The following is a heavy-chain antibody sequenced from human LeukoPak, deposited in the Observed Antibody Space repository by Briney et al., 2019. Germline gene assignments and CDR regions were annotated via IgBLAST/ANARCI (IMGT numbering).Heavy chain of an antibody. D-gene: IGHD6-19*01. CDR1: GFPFSSYA. Sequence: GGSLRLSCAASGFPFSSYAMGWVRQAPGKGLEWVSTIHGGTYYADSVRGRFTISRDNSKNTLYLQMTSLRADDTALYYCAKAYSSGWSAFDSWGQGTLVTVSS. J-gene: IGHJ4*02. V-gene: IGHV3-23*01. CDR2: IHGGT. CDR3: AKAYSSGWSAFDS.